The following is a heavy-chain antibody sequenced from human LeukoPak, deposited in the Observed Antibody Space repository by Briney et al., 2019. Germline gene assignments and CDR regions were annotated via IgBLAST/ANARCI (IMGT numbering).Heavy chain of an antibody. J-gene: IGHJ4*02. V-gene: IGHV4-59*01. D-gene: IGHD2-2*01. CDR2: ITYNWRT. Sequence: SETLSLTCSVSGGSIYNFFWGWVRQPPGKGLEWFGYITYNWRTNYNPSLKSRVSMPVDTSKNQFSLKLSSVTAADPAVYYCARVTGTSAILYWGQGTLVTVSS. CDR3: ARVTGTSAILY. CDR1: GGSIYNFF.